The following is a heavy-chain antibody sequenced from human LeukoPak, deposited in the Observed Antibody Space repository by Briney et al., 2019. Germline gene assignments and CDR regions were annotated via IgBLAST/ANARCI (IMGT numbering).Heavy chain of an antibody. Sequence: SQTLSLTCTVSGGSISSGGYYWSWIRQHPGKGLEWIGYIYYSGSTNYNPSLKSRVTISVDTSKNQFSLKLSSVTAADTAVYYCARLSAELYYYYGMDVWGQGTTVTVSS. CDR1: GGSISSGGYY. J-gene: IGHJ6*02. D-gene: IGHD1-26*01. CDR2: IYYSGST. V-gene: IGHV4-31*03. CDR3: ARLSAELYYYYGMDV.